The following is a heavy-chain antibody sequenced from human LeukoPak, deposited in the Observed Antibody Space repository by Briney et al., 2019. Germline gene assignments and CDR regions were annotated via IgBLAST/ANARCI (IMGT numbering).Heavy chain of an antibody. V-gene: IGHV1-46*01. CDR3: ARAKRNYCSSTSCYLDY. CDR1: GCTFISYY. J-gene: IGHJ4*02. D-gene: IGHD2-2*01. CDR2: IHPSGGST. Sequence: GASVKVSCKASGCTFISYYIHWVRQAPGQGLEWMGKIHPSGGSTNYAQKFQGRVTMTRDTSTSTVYMELSSLRSEDTAVYYCARAKRNYCSSTSCYLDYWGQGTLVTVSS.